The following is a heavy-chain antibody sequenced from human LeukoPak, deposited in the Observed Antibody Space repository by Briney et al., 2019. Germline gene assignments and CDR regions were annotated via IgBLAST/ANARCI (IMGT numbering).Heavy chain of an antibody. CDR2: IIPIFGTA. CDR1: GGTFSSYA. J-gene: IGHJ4*02. CDR3: ARGDDYYGSGSYLVAGYYFDY. D-gene: IGHD3-10*01. V-gene: IGHV1-69*06. Sequence: ASVTVSFKASGGTFSSYAISWVRQAPGQGGEGMGGIIPIFGTANYAQKLQGRGTITADKDTSKAYMELRRLRSKDTAVYYCARGDDYYGSGSYLVAGYYFDYWGQGTLVTVSS.